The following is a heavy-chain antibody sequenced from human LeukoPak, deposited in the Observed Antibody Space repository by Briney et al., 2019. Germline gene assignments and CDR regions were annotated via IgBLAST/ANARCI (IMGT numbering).Heavy chain of an antibody. Sequence: GGSLRLSCTASGFTLSIYWVHWVRQVPGKGLVWVSRINPDGSGTDYADSVKGRFTISRDNAKNTLYLQMNSLRVEDTAVYYCSRDFGGAVDYWGQGTQVTVSS. CDR1: GFTLSIYW. CDR3: SRDFGGAVDY. J-gene: IGHJ4*02. CDR2: INPDGSGT. V-gene: IGHV3-74*01. D-gene: IGHD1-26*01.